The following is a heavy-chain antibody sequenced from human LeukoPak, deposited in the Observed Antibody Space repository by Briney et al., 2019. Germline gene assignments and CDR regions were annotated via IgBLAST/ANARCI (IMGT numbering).Heavy chain of an antibody. CDR2: IVPIFGTA. CDR3: ASRGYSGYEKTTVY. J-gene: IGHJ4*02. D-gene: IGHD5-12*01. Sequence: GSSVKVSCKASGGTFSSYAISWVRQAPGQGLEWMGRIVPIFGTANYAQKFQGRVTITTDESTSTAYMELSSLRSEDTAVYYCASRGYSGYEKTTVYWGQGTLVTVSS. V-gene: IGHV1-69*05. CDR1: GGTFSSYA.